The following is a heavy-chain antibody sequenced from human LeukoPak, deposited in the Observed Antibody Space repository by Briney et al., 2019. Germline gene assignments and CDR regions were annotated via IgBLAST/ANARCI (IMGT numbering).Heavy chain of an antibody. CDR2: INPNSGGT. V-gene: IGHV1-2*06. J-gene: IGHJ5*02. CDR3: ARDFVVVPAAMIQYNWFDP. CDR1: GYTFTGDY. D-gene: IGHD2-2*01. Sequence: ASVKVSCKASGYTFTGDYMHWVRQAPGQGLEWMGRINPNSGGTNYSQKFQGRVTMTRDTSISTAYMELSRLRSDDTAVYYCARDFVVVPAAMIQYNWFDPWGQGTLVTVSS.